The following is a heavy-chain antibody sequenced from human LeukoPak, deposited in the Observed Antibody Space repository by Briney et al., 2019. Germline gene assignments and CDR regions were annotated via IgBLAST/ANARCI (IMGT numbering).Heavy chain of an antibody. J-gene: IGHJ4*02. D-gene: IGHD3-9*01. CDR1: GGSISSYY. CDR3: ARGRLRYFDWVLHYYFDY. Sequence: SXXLSLTCTVSGGSISSYYWSWIRQPPGKGLEWIGYIYYSGSTNYNPSLKSRVTISVDTSKNQFSLKLSSVTAADTAVYYCARGRLRYFDWVLHYYFDYWGQGTLVTVSS. CDR2: IYYSGST. V-gene: IGHV4-59*01.